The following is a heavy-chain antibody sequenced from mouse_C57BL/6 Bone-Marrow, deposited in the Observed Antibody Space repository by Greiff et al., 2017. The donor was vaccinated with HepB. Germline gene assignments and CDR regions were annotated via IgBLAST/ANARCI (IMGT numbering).Heavy chain of an antibody. Sequence: EVMLVESGGGLVKPGGSLKLSCAASGFTFSSYTMSWVRQTPEKRLEWVATISGGGGNTYYPDSVKGRFTISRDNAKNTLYLQMSSLRSEDTALYYCARHEGYYGRRDYWGQGTTLTVSS. D-gene: IGHD2-3*01. J-gene: IGHJ2*01. V-gene: IGHV5-9*01. CDR2: ISGGGGNT. CDR3: ARHEGYYGRRDY. CDR1: GFTFSSYT.